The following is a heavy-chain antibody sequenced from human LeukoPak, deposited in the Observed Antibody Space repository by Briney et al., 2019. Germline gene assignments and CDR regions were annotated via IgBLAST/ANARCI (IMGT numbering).Heavy chain of an antibody. CDR2: IWSDASNN. CDR3: TRTYNIRYFDI. D-gene: IGHD3-9*01. J-gene: IGHJ4*02. V-gene: IGHV3-33*01. Sequence: PGGSLRLSCAASGFAFSSYGMHWVRQAPGEGLEWVAVIWSDASNNYYTDSVRGRFTISRDNSKNTLYLQMNSLRAEDTAVYYCTRTYNIRYFDIWGQGTLVTVSS. CDR1: GFAFSSYG.